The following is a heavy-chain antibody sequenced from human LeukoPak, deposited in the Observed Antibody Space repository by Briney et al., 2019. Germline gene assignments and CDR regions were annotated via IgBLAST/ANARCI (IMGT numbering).Heavy chain of an antibody. J-gene: IGHJ3*02. V-gene: IGHV1-18*01. CDR2: ISAYNGDT. D-gene: IGHD6-13*01. CDR3: AREEGAPIAAANI. Sequence: ASVKVSCKASGYIFTSYSISWVRQAPGQGLEGMGGISAYNGDTNYVQKLQGRVTMTTDTSTSTAYMELKSLRSDDTAVYYCAREEGAPIAAANIWGRGTKVTVSS. CDR1: GYIFTSYS.